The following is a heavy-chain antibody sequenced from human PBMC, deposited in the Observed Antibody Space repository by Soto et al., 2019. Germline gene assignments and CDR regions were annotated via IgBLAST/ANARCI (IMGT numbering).Heavy chain of an antibody. D-gene: IGHD3-22*01. CDR2: IIPIFGTA. J-gene: IGHJ3*02. CDR1: GGTFSSYA. V-gene: IGHV1-69*06. Sequence: QVQLVQSGAEVKKPGSSVKVSRKASGGTFSSYAISWVRQAPGQGLEWMGGIIPIFGTANYAQKFQGRVTITADKSTSTAYMELSSLRSEDTAVYYCARVIHYYDIEDRSFDIWGQGTMVTVSS. CDR3: ARVIHYYDIEDRSFDI.